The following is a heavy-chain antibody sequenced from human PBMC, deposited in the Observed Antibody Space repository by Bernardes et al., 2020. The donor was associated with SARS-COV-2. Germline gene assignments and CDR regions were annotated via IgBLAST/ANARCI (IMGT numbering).Heavy chain of an antibody. D-gene: IGHD2-15*01. V-gene: IGHV3-66*02. CDR3: ARDCCADDRFDH. CDR1: GFTVSSSY. Sequence: GGSLRLSCAASGFTVSSSYMSWVRQAPGKGLEWVSLIYPGGSTSYADSVKGRFTISRDNSKNTLYLQMNSLRSEDTAVYFCARDCCADDRFDHWGQGTLVIVSS. CDR2: IYPGGST. J-gene: IGHJ5*02.